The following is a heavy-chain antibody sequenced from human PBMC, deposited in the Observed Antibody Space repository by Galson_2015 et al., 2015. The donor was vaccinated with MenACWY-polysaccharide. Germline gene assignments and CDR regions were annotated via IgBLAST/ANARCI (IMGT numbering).Heavy chain of an antibody. CDR2: ISAYNGNT. D-gene: IGHD3-16*02. CDR1: GYTFTSYG. Sequence: SVKVSCKASGYTFTSYGISWVRQAPGQGLEWMGRISAYNGNTNYAQKLQGRVTMTTDTSTSTAYMELRSLRSDDTAVYYCARGPRDDYVWGSYRHHYGMDVWGQGTTVTVSS. J-gene: IGHJ6*02. V-gene: IGHV1-18*01. CDR3: ARGPRDDYVWGSYRHHYGMDV.